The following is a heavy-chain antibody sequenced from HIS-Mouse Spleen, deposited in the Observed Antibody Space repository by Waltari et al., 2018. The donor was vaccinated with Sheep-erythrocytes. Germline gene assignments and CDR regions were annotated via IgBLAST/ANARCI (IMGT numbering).Heavy chain of an antibody. J-gene: IGHJ4*02. CDR2: ISYDGSNK. V-gene: IGHV3-30*04. CDR1: GFTFSSYA. D-gene: IGHD1-26*01. CDR3: ARVSAGELKYYFDY. Sequence: SCAASGFTFSSYAMHWVRQAPGKGLGWVDVISYDGSNKYYADSVKGRFTISIDNSKNTLYLQMNSLRAEDTAVYYCARVSAGELKYYFDYWGQGTLVTVSS.